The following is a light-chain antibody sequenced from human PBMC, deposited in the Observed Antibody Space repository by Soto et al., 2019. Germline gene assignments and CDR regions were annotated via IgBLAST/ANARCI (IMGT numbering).Light chain of an antibody. CDR1: QSISTW. J-gene: IGKJ1*01. V-gene: IGKV1-5*03. Sequence: DIQMTHSPSTLSASVGFRFTITCRASQSISTWLAWYQHKPGKAPKLLIYKASTLESGVPSRLRGSGYGTELTITISSMLTDDFATYYCQQYNSYSRTFGHGTKVDIK. CDR2: KAS. CDR3: QQYNSYSRT.